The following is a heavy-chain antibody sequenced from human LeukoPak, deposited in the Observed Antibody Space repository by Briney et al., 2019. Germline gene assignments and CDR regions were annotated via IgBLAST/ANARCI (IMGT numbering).Heavy chain of an antibody. Sequence: SETLSLTCTVSGGSISSYYWSWIRQPPGKGLEWIGYIYYSGNTNYNPSLKSRVTISVDTSKNQFSLKLSSVTAAGTAVYYCARGVYIAAAQYGYWGQGTLVTVSS. D-gene: IGHD6-13*01. CDR3: ARGVYIAAAQYGY. CDR2: IYYSGNT. V-gene: IGHV4-59*01. CDR1: GGSISSYY. J-gene: IGHJ4*02.